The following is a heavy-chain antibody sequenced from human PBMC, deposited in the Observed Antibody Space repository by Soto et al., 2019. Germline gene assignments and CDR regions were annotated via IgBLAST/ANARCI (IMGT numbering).Heavy chain of an antibody. Sequence: QVQLQQWGAGLLKPSETLSLTCAVYGGSFSGYYWSWIRQPPGKGLEWIGEINHSGSTNYNPSRKRRVTISADTSKNQFSLKLSSVTAEDTAVYYCARGYSGYDPLDYWGQGTLVTVSS. D-gene: IGHD5-12*01. CDR2: INHSGST. CDR3: ARGYSGYDPLDY. CDR1: GGSFSGYY. V-gene: IGHV4-34*01. J-gene: IGHJ4*02.